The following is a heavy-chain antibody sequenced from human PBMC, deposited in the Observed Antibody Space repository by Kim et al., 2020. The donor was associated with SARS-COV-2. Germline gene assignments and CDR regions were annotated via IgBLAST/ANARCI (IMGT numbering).Heavy chain of an antibody. CDR3: ATCPHYGGNSEDFDY. CDR2: IDPSDSYT. J-gene: IGHJ4*02. V-gene: IGHV5-10-1*01. D-gene: IGHD4-17*01. CDR1: GYSFTSYW. Sequence: GESLKISCKGSGYSFTSYWISWVRQMPGKGLEWMGRIDPSDSYTNYSPSFQGHVTISADKSISTAYLQWSSLKASDTAMYYCATCPHYGGNSEDFDYWGQGTLVTVSS.